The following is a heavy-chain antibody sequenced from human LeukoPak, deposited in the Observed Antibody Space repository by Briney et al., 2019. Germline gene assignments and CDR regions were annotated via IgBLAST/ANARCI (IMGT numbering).Heavy chain of an antibody. Sequence: SETLSLTCTISGGSISTYYWSWIRQRPGKGLEWIGHIFHNGNTNYNPSLKSRVTISVDTSKNQFSLKLSSVTAADTAVYYCAPEEYSSGWYGYWGQGTLVTVSS. D-gene: IGHD6-19*01. CDR3: APEEYSSGWYGY. V-gene: IGHV4-59*12. CDR2: IFHNGNT. CDR1: GGSISTYY. J-gene: IGHJ4*02.